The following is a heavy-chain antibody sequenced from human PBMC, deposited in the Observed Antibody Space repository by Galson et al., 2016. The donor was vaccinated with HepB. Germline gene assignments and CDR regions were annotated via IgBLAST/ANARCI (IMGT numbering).Heavy chain of an antibody. CDR1: GFTFSSYG. J-gene: IGHJ4*02. CDR2: ISGGGGST. CDR3: AKSMNWNNHLLLF. V-gene: IGHV3-23*01. D-gene: IGHD1/OR15-1a*01. Sequence: SLRLSCAASGFTFSSYGMHWVRQAPGKGLEWVSAISGGGGSTYYADSVKGRFTISRDNSKNTVYLQMNSLRAEDTALYYCAKSMNWNNHLLLFWGQGTLVTVSS.